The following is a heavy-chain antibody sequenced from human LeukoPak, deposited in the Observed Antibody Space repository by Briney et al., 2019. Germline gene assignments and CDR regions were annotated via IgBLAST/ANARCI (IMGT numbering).Heavy chain of an antibody. CDR2: ISAYNGNT. J-gene: IGHJ2*01. Sequence: ASVKVSCKASGYTFTSYGISWVRQAPGQGLEWMGWISAYNGNTNYAQKLQGRVTMTRDMSTSTVYMELSSLRSEDTAVYYCASVAVRSGWYFDLWGRGTLVTVSS. CDR1: GYTFTSYG. CDR3: ASVAVRSGWYFDL. V-gene: IGHV1-18*01.